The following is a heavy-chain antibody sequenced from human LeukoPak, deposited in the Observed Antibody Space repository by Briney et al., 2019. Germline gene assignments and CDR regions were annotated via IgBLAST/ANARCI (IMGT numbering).Heavy chain of an antibody. V-gene: IGHV3-30*18. CDR2: ISYDGRNE. D-gene: IGHD3-10*01. J-gene: IGHJ4*02. CDR3: AKDSDYYGSGNFDH. Sequence: PGRSLRLSCTASGFTFSSYGMHWVRQAPGKGLEWVALISYDGRNEYYSDSVKGRFTISRDDSKSTLFLQMNSLRADDTAVYYCAKDSDYYGSGNFDHWGQGTLVTVSS. CDR1: GFTFSSYG.